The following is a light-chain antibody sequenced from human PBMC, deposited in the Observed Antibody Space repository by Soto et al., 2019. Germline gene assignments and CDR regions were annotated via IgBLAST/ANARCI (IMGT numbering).Light chain of an antibody. V-gene: IGLV1-40*01. CDR1: SSNIGAGYD. CDR2: GNT. Sequence: QSVLTQPPSVSRAPGQRVTISCTGSSSNIGAGYDVHWYQQLPGRAPKLLIYGNTNRPSGVPDRFSGSKSGTSASLAITGLQAEDEADYYCLSFDSSLSVVLGGGTKVTVL. CDR3: LSFDSSLSVV. J-gene: IGLJ2*01.